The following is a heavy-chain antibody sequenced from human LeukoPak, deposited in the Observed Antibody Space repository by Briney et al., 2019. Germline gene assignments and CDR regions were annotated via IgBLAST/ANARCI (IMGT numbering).Heavy chain of an antibody. Sequence: GGSLRLSCAASGFTFSSYTMNWVRQAPGKGLEWVSSISSGSTYIYYADSVKGRFTISRDNAKNSLYLQMNSLRAEDTAVYYCAARYYDSSGWLGPFDIWGQGTMVTVSS. CDR1: GFTFSSYT. D-gene: IGHD3-22*01. CDR3: AARYYDSSGWLGPFDI. CDR2: ISSGSTYI. V-gene: IGHV3-21*01. J-gene: IGHJ3*02.